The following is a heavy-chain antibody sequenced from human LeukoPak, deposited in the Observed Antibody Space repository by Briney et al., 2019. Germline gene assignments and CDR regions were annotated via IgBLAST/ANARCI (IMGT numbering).Heavy chain of an antibody. CDR1: GGSISSGSYY. D-gene: IGHD2-2*01. CDR2: IYTSGST. J-gene: IGHJ5*02. V-gene: IGHV4-61*02. CDR3: ARDSSTGSYGAWFDP. Sequence: SETLSLTCTVSGGSISSGSYYWSWIRQPAGKGLEWIGRIYTSGSTNYNPSLKSRVTISKDTSKNQFSLRLTSVTAADTAVYYCARDSSTGSYGAWFDPWGQGTLVTVSS.